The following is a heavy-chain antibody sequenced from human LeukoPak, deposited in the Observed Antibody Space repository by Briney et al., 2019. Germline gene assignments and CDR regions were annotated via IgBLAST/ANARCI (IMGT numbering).Heavy chain of an antibody. D-gene: IGHD1-14*01. J-gene: IGHJ4*02. CDR2: IHYNGST. CDR1: GASISSHY. Sequence: SETLSLTCSVSGASISSHYWSWIRHPPAKGLELIGYIHYNGSTNSNPSLRSRVTISLETSKTQFSLKLTSVTAADTAVYYCSRAGTGFTIPGAYWGQGTLVTVSS. CDR3: SRAGTGFTIPGAY. V-gene: IGHV4-59*11.